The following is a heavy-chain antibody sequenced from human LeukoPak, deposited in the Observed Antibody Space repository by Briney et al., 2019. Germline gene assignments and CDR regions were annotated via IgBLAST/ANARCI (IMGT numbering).Heavy chain of an antibody. CDR1: GFTVSSNY. D-gene: IGHD5-12*01. J-gene: IGHJ6*02. Sequence: GGSLTLSCAASGFTVSSNYMSWVRQAPGKGLEWVSVIYYGGSTYYADSVKGRFTISRDNSKNTLYLQMNSLRAEDTAVYYCARVGTGYDYNYYGMDVWGQGTTVTVPS. CDR2: IYYGGST. V-gene: IGHV3-66*02. CDR3: ARVGTGYDYNYYGMDV.